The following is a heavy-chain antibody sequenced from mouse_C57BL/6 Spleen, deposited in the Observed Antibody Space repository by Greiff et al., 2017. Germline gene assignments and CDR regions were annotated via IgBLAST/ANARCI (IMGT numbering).Heavy chain of an antibody. CDR2: ISDGGSYT. J-gene: IGHJ2*01. CDR1: GFTFSSYA. CDR3: ARDKGSYAY. V-gene: IGHV5-4*01. D-gene: IGHD1-1*01. Sequence: EVQLQQSGGGLVKPGGSLKLSCAASGFTFSSYAMSWVRQTPEKRLEWVATISDGGSYTYYPDNVKGRFTISRDNAKNNLYLQMSHLKSEDTAMYYCARDKGSYAYWGQGTTLTVSS.